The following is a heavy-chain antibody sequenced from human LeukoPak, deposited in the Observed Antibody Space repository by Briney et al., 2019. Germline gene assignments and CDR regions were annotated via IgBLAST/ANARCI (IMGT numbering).Heavy chain of an antibody. J-gene: IGHJ5*02. V-gene: IGHV4-34*01. CDR3: ARVRAQRRYNWFDP. CDR2: INHSGST. D-gene: IGHD1-1*01. CDR1: GGSFSGYY. Sequence: SETLSLTCAVYGGSFSGYYWSWIRQPPGKGLEWIGEINHSGSTNYDPSLKSRVTISVDTSKNQFSLKLSSVTAADTAVYYCARVRAQRRYNWFDPWGQGTLATVSS.